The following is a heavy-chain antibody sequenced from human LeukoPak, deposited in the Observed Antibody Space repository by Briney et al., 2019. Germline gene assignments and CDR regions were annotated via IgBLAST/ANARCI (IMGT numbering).Heavy chain of an antibody. CDR1: GFTVSGNY. CDR2: IDRGGST. J-gene: IGHJ6*02. D-gene: IGHD5-24*01. Sequence: GGSLRLSCAASGFTVSGNYMSWVRQAPGKGLEWVSIIDRGGSTYYADSVKGRFTISRDNSMSTLYLQMNSLRGEDTAVYYCASRDRGYYYGMDVWGQGTTVTVSS. CDR3: ASRDRGYYYGMDV. V-gene: IGHV3-53*01.